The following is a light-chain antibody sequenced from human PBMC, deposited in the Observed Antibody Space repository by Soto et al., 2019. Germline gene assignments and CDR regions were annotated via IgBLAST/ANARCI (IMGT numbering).Light chain of an antibody. V-gene: IGLV1-44*01. CDR2: GSD. Sequence: QSVLTQSPSASGTPVQRVIIACSGSSSNIGSNHVNWYRQLPGAAPKLLIYGSDQRPSGVPDRFSGSKSGTSASLAISGLQSEDEADYYCAAWDNSLNVYVFGTGTKAPS. CDR1: SSNIGSNH. CDR3: AAWDNSLNVYV. J-gene: IGLJ1*01.